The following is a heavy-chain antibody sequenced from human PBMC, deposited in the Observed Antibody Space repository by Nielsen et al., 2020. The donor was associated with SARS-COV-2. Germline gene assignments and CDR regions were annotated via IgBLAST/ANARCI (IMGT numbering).Heavy chain of an antibody. V-gene: IGHV4-4*02. CDR1: GGSISRSSW. Sequence: SETLSLTCAVSGGSISRSSWCWCVRQPPGGGLEWFGVIYHSGSTNYNPSLKSRVTISVDKSKNQFSLKLSTVTAADTAVYYCARDLGYNYDSSCYTAFDIWGQGTMVTVSS. CDR2: IYHSGST. D-gene: IGHD3-22*01. CDR3: ARDLGYNYDSSCYTAFDI. J-gene: IGHJ3*02.